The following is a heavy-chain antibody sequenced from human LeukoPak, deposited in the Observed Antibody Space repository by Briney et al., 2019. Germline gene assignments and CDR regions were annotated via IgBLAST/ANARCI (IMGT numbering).Heavy chain of an antibody. CDR3: ARESYSSGWSYFDY. J-gene: IGHJ4*02. V-gene: IGHV3-7*01. D-gene: IGHD6-19*01. CDR1: TFTFSDYG. Sequence: GGSLRLSCVGSTFTFSDYGMHWVRQAPGRGLEWVANIKQDGSEKYYVDSVKGRFTISRDNAKNSLYLQMNSLRAEDTAVYYCARESYSSGWSYFDYWGQGTLVTVSS. CDR2: IKQDGSEK.